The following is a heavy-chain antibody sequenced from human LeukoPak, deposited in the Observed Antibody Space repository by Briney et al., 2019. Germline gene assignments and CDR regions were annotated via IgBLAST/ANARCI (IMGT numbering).Heavy chain of an antibody. CDR2: INPNSGGT. Sequence: GASVKVSCKASGYTFTGYYMHWVRQAPGQGLEWMGWINPNSGGTNYAQKFQGRVTMTRDTSICTAYMELSRLRSDDTAVYYCARYCSSTSCFNWFDPWGQGTLVTVSS. V-gene: IGHV1-2*02. CDR3: ARYCSSTSCFNWFDP. CDR1: GYTFTGYY. D-gene: IGHD2-2*01. J-gene: IGHJ5*02.